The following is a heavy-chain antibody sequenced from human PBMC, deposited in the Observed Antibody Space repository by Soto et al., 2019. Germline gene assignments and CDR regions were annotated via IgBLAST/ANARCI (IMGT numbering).Heavy chain of an antibody. CDR2: IYPGDSDT. V-gene: IGHV5-51*01. CDR3: ARREGRYCSSTSCPYGMDV. J-gene: IGHJ6*02. CDR1: GYSFATYW. D-gene: IGHD2-2*01. Sequence: GESLKISCKGSGYSFATYWNGWVRQMPGKGLEWMGIIYPGDSDTTYSPSFQGQVTISADKSISTAYLQWSSLKASDTAMYYCARREGRYCSSTSCPYGMDVWGQGTTVTVSS.